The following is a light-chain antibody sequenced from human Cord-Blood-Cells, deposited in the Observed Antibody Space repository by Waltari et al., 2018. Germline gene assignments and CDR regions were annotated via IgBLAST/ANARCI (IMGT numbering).Light chain of an antibody. CDR3: CSYAGSSTYV. V-gene: IGLV2-23*01. Sequence: QSALTQPASVSGSPGQSITISRTGTSSDVGSDNLFSWYQQHPGKAPKLMIYEGSKRPSGVSNRFSGSKSGNTASLTISGLQAEDEADYYCCSYAGSSTYVFGTGTKVTVL. CDR1: SSDVGSDNL. CDR2: EGS. J-gene: IGLJ1*01.